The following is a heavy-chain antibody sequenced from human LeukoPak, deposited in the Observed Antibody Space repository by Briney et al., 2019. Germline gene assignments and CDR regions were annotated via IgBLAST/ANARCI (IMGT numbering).Heavy chain of an antibody. CDR3: ARDHCSGGSCYINWFDP. J-gene: IGHJ5*02. CDR2: IIPIFGTA. V-gene: IGHV1-69*01. D-gene: IGHD2-15*01. Sequence: SVKVSCKASGGTFSSHAISWVRQAPGQGLEWMGGIIPIFGTANYAQKFQGRVTITADESTSTAYMELSSLRSEDTAVYYCARDHCSGGSCYINWFDPWGQGTLVTVSS. CDR1: GGTFSSHA.